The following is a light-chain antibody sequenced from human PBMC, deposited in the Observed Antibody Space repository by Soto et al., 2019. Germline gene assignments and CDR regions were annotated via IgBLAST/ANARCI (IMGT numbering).Light chain of an antibody. CDR3: SSYTSSSTP. CDR1: SSDVGDYDY. Sequence: QSVLTQPASVSGSPGQSITISCTGTSSDVGDYDYVSWYQHHPGKAPKLMIYDVSNRPSGVSNRFSGSKSGNTASLTISGLQAEDEADYYCSSYTSSSTPFGTGDQGHRP. CDR2: DVS. V-gene: IGLV2-14*03. J-gene: IGLJ1*01.